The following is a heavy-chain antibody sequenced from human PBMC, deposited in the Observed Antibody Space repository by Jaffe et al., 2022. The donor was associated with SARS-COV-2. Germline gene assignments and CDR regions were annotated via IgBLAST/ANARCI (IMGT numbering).Heavy chain of an antibody. Sequence: EVQLVESGGGLVQPGGSLRLSCAASGFTFSSYEMNWVRQAPGKGLEWVSYISSSGSTIYYADSVKGRFTISRDNAKNSLYLQMNSLRAEDTAVYYCARIGRSGSYDYWGQGTLVTVSS. CDR1: GFTFSSYE. CDR2: ISSSGSTI. D-gene: IGHD1-26*01. V-gene: IGHV3-48*03. J-gene: IGHJ4*02. CDR3: ARIGRSGSYDY.